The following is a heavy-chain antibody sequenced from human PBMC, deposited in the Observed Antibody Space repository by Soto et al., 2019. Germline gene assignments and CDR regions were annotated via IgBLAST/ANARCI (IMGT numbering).Heavy chain of an antibody. CDR2: ISSGSSSI. D-gene: IGHD2-21*02. CDR1: GFAFSTYS. J-gene: IGHJ3*02. CDR3: ARDPTAYCGGDCYSGDI. Sequence: EVQLVESGGGLVQPGGSLRLSCAASGFAFSTYSMNWVRQAPGKGLEWVSYISSGSSSIYYAASVKGRFTISRDNARNSLDLQMSSLRDEDTAVYYCARDPTAYCGGDCYSGDIWGQGTMVTVSS. V-gene: IGHV3-48*02.